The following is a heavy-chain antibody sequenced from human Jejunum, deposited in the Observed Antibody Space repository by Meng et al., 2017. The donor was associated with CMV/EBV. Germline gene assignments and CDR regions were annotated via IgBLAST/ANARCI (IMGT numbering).Heavy chain of an antibody. Sequence: AAFGFTFRNYPLHWVRQAQGKGLEWVAVISYDESDKQYADSVKGRFTISRDYSKNTLYLQMDGLRGDDTAVYYCARENDYNNYFDFWGRGTLVTVSS. CDR3: ARENDYNNYFDF. D-gene: IGHD5-24*01. J-gene: IGHJ4*02. CDR2: ISYDESDK. CDR1: GFTFRNYP. V-gene: IGHV3-30*01.